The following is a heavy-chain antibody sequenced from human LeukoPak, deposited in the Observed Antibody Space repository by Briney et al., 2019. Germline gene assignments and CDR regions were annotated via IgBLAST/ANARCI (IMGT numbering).Heavy chain of an antibody. V-gene: IGHV3-23*01. D-gene: IGHD3-16*01. CDR3: ARDYPGDSMLWEDYFDY. Sequence: GGSLRLSCAASGFTFSTYAVNWVRQAPGKGLEWVSAISSSGGTTYYADSVKGRFSISRDNSKNTLYLQMNSLRAEDTAVYYCARDYPGDSMLWEDYFDYWGQGILVTVSS. CDR1: GFTFSTYA. CDR2: ISSSGGTT. J-gene: IGHJ4*02.